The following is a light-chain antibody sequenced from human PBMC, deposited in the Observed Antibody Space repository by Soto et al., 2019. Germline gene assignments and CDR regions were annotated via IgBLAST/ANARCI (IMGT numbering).Light chain of an antibody. CDR3: QQYGSSRFT. J-gene: IGKJ3*01. V-gene: IGKV3-20*01. CDR2: GAS. CDR1: QSVSSY. Sequence: EIVLTQSPATLSLSPGERATLSCRASQSVSSYLAWYQQKPGQAPRLLIYGASSRATGIPDRFSGSGSGTDFTLTISRLEPEDFAVYYCQQYGSSRFTFGPGTKWIS.